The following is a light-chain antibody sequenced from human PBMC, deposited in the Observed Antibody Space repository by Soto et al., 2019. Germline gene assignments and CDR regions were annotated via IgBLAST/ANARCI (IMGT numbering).Light chain of an antibody. CDR1: HNVNSN. V-gene: IGKV3-11*01. Sequence: EIVMTQSPASLSVSPGERATLSCRASHNVNSNLAWYQQKPGQAPRFLIYGASTRATGIPARFSGSGSGTDFTLTISRLEPEDFAVYYCQQRSNWPPWTFGQGTKVDIK. J-gene: IGKJ1*01. CDR3: QQRSNWPPWT. CDR2: GAS.